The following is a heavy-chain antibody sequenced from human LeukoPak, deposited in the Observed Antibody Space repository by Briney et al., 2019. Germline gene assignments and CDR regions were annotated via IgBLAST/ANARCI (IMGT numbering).Heavy chain of an antibody. J-gene: IGHJ3*02. CDR1: GGSISSDSHY. CDR3: ARDGLSDAFDI. CDR2: IYTSGST. V-gene: IGHV4-61*02. D-gene: IGHD5-12*01. Sequence: SQTLSLTCTASGGSISSDSHYWNWIRQPAGKGLEWIGRIYTSGSTNYNPSLNPSLKSRATISIDTSKNQFSLRLSAVTAADTAVYYCARDGLSDAFDIWGQGTMVTVSS.